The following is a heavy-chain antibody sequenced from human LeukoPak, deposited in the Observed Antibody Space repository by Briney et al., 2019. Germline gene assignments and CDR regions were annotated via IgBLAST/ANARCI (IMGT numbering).Heavy chain of an antibody. D-gene: IGHD1-26*01. CDR1: GFTFSSYA. CDR2: ISGSAGST. CDR3: AKAPRGIVGATRLGY. V-gene: IGHV3-23*01. Sequence: GGSLRLSCAASGFTFSSYAMSWVRQAPGKGLEWVSAISGSAGSTYYADSVKGRFTISRDNSKNTLYLQMNSLRAEDTAVYYCAKAPRGIVGATRLGYWGQGTLVTVSS. J-gene: IGHJ4*02.